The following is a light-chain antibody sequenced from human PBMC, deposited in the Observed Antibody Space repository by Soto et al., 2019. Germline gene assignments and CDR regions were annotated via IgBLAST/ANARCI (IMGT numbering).Light chain of an antibody. CDR1: SSDVGGYNY. J-gene: IGLJ2*01. V-gene: IGLV2-8*01. CDR2: EVS. CDR3: SSYAGGNNVV. Sequence: QSALTQPPSTSGSPGQSVTISCTGTSSDVGGYNYVYWYQQHPGKVPRLMIYEVSNRTSGVPDRFSGSKSGNTAYLTVSGRQADDEADYYCSSYAGGNNVVFGGGTKLTVL.